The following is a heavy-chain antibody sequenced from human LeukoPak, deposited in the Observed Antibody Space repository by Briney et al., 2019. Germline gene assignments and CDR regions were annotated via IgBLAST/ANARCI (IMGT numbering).Heavy chain of an antibody. CDR2: IKSKTGGGTT. V-gene: IGHV3-15*01. J-gene: IGHJ4*02. Sequence: GGSLRLSCAASGFTFSNAWMNCVRQAPGKGLEWVGRIKSKTGGGTTDYAAPVKGRFTISRDDSKNTLYLQMNSLKTEDTAVYYCTTSYGGFFDYWGQGTLVTVSS. D-gene: IGHD4-23*01. CDR1: GFTFSNAW. CDR3: TTSYGGFFDY.